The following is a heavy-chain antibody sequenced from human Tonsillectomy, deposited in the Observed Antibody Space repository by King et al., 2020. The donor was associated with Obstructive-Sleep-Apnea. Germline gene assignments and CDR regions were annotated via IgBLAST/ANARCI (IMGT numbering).Heavy chain of an antibody. J-gene: IGHJ4*02. CDR1: GFTFSSYG. CDR2: ISYDGSNK. D-gene: IGHD2-2*01. V-gene: IGHV3-30*18. Sequence: VQLVESGGGVVQPGRSLRLSCAPSGFTFSSYGMHWVRQAPGKGLEWVAVISYDGSNKYYADSVKGRFTISRDNSKNTLYLQMNSLRAEDTAVYYCAKRGSLYGGVVVVPAALGDWGQGTLVTVSS. CDR3: AKRGSLYGGVVVVPAALGD.